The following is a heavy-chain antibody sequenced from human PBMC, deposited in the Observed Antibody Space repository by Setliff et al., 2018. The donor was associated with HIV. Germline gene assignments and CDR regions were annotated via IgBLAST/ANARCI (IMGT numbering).Heavy chain of an antibody. CDR3: ARAYDSSGYGVLGYYMDV. CDR2: INEDGNKK. CDR1: GFVFSDFW. V-gene: IGHV3-7*01. Sequence: PGGSLRLSCAASGFVFSDFWMSWARQAPGKGLEWVANINEDGNKKYYVGSVKGRFTISRDNAKNSLYLQMNSLRADDTAVYYCARAYDSSGYGVLGYYMDVWGKGTTVTSP. D-gene: IGHD3-22*01. J-gene: IGHJ6*03.